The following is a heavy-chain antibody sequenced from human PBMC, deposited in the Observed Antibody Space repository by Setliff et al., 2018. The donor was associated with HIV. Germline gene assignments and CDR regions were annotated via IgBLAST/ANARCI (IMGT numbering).Heavy chain of an antibody. V-gene: IGHV1-3*01. J-gene: IGHJ4*02. Sequence: EASVKVSCKASGYSLTKYALHWVRQAPGQRLEWMGWINANKGNTKYSQKFQGRVTITWDTPASAAYMELSSLRSEDTAVYYCARDKTSRYYYTGSAYSDYFDFWGQGTRVTVS. CDR3: ARDKTSRYYYTGSAYSDYFDF. D-gene: IGHD3-10*01. CDR2: INANKGNT. CDR1: GYSLTKYA.